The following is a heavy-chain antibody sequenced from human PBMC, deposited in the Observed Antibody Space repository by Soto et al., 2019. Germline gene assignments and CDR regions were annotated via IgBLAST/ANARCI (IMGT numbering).Heavy chain of an antibody. CDR1: GYTFTSYD. CDR2: MNPNSGNT. D-gene: IGHD1-26*01. J-gene: IGHJ6*02. Sequence: ASVKVSCKASGYTFTSYDINWVRQATGQGLEWMGWMNPNSGNTGYAQKFQSRVTMTRNTSISTAYMELSSLRSEDTAVYYCARGGSKVGRSYYYYGMDVWGQGTTVTVSS. CDR3: ARGGSKVGRSYYYYGMDV. V-gene: IGHV1-8*01.